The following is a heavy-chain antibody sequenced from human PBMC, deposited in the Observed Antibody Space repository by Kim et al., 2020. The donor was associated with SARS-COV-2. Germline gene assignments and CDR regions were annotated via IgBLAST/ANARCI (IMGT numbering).Heavy chain of an antibody. Sequence: GGSLRLSCGASGFTFSGYAMHWFRQAPGKGLDWMALILFDVDNNYYAESVKGRFTISRDNSKNTLYLEMIRLRAEETAVNYCVSDGSGYTGGVDY. CDR2: ILFDVDNN. V-gene: IGHV3-30-3*01. CDR3: VSDGSGYTGGVDY. J-gene: IGHJ4*01. D-gene: IGHD3-22*01. CDR1: GFTFSGYA.